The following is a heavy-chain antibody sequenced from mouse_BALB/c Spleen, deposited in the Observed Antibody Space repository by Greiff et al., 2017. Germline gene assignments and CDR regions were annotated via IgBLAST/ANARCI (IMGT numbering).Heavy chain of an antibody. D-gene: IGHD2-13*01. Sequence: EVQLQQSGAELVRPGASVKLSCKASGFNIKDYYMHWVKQRPEQGLEWIGWIDPENGNTIYDPKFQGKASITADTSSNTAYLQLSSVTSEDTAVYYCARWRLAHFDYWGQGTTLTVSS. V-gene: IGHV14-1*02. CDR3: ARWRLAHFDY. CDR2: IDPENGNT. CDR1: GFNIKDYY. J-gene: IGHJ2*01.